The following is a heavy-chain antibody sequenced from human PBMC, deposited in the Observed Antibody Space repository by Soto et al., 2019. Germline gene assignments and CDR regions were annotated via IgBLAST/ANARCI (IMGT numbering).Heavy chain of an antibody. V-gene: IGHV1-2*02. CDR1: GYTFTDYH. CDR2: INANNGGA. Sequence: QVQLVQSGAEVKKPGASVKVSCKASGYTFTDYHIHWVRQAPGQGLEFMGWINANNGGAGSAQQFQGRVTVTRDTSNTTVYMELSNLKSDDTAVYYCAREGGNETLQPSYNWFDTWGQGTLVTVSS. D-gene: IGHD1-1*01. J-gene: IGHJ5*02. CDR3: AREGGNETLQPSYNWFDT.